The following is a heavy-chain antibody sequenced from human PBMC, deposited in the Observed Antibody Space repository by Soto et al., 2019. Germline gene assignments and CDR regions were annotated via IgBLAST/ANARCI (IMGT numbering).Heavy chain of an antibody. CDR3: ARSQGSSTSLEIYYYYYYGMDV. Sequence: QVQLVQSGAEVKKPGSSVKVSCKASGGTFSSYAISWVRKAPGQGLEWMGGIIPISDTTNYAQKFQGRVTITADESTSTAYMELSSLRSEDTAVYYCARSQGSSTSLEIYYYYYYGMDVWGQGTTVNVSS. CDR1: GGTFSSYA. V-gene: IGHV1-69*01. CDR2: IIPISDTT. J-gene: IGHJ6*02. D-gene: IGHD2-2*01.